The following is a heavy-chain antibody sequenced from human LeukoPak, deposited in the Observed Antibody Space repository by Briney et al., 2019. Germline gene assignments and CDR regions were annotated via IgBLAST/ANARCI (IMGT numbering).Heavy chain of an antibody. CDR3: ARDRWLDWGRGCDY. Sequence: ASVKVSCKASGYTYTGSYIHWVRQAPGQGLEWMGWINPNGGGTNYAQKFQGRVTMTMDTSISTAYMELSRLRSDDTAVYYCARDRWLDWGRGCDYWGQGTLVTVSS. J-gene: IGHJ4*02. D-gene: IGHD3/OR15-3a*01. CDR2: INPNGGGT. CDR1: GYTYTGSY. V-gene: IGHV1-2*02.